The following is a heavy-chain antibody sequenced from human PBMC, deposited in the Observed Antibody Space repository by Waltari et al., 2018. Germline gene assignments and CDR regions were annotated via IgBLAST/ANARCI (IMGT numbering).Heavy chain of an antibody. CDR3: AMEGATINYYYGMDV. CDR2: INPNSGGT. CDR1: GYTFTGYY. J-gene: IGHJ6*02. Sequence: QVQLVQSGAEVKKPGASVKVSCKASGYTFTGYYMHWVRQAPGQGLEWMGWINPNSGGTNYAQKFQGRVTMTRDTASSTAYMELSRLRSDDTAVYYCAMEGATINYYYGMDVWGQGTTVTVSS. V-gene: IGHV1-2*02. D-gene: IGHD1-26*01.